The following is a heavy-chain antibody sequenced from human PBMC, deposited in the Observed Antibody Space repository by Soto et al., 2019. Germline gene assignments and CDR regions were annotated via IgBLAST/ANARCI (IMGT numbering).Heavy chain of an antibody. J-gene: IGHJ4*02. D-gene: IGHD3-10*01. CDR2: ISYDGSNK. CDR3: ARAYGTMVRGVVGDF. V-gene: IGHV3-30-3*01. CDR1: GFTFSGYA. Sequence: QVQLVESGGGVVQPGRSLRLSCAASGFTFSGYAMHWVRQAPGKGLEWVAVISYDGSNKYYADSVKGRFTISRDNSKNTLYLQMNSLRAEDTAVYYCARAYGTMVRGVVGDFWGQGTLVTVSS.